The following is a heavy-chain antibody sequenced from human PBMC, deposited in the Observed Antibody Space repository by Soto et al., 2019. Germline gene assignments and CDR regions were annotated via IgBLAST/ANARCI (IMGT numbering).Heavy chain of an antibody. V-gene: IGHV4-39*01. Sequence: QLQLQESGPGLVKPSVTLSLTCTVSGDSITRSSYHWAWIRQPPGRGLEWIGSFYDSGSPYYNPSLKSRVTISVDTSKNQFSLTLRSVTAADTAVYYCARHVLGAWRWDYWGQGTLVTVYS. CDR1: GDSITRSSYH. CDR2: FYDSGSP. CDR3: ARHVLGAWRWDY. D-gene: IGHD3-10*02. J-gene: IGHJ4*02.